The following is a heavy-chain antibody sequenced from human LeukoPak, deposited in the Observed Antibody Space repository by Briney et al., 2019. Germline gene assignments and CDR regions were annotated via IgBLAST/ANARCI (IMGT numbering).Heavy chain of an antibody. J-gene: IGHJ3*02. CDR3: ARVRRYCSSTSCYWPAFGI. V-gene: IGHV4-34*01. CDR1: GGSFSGYY. Sequence: SSETLSLTCAVYGGSFSGYYWSWIRQPPGKGLEWIGEINHSGSTNYNPSLKSRVTISVDTSKNQFSLKLSSVTAADTAVYYCARVRRYCSSTSCYWPAFGIWGQGTMVTVSS. CDR2: INHSGST. D-gene: IGHD2-2*01.